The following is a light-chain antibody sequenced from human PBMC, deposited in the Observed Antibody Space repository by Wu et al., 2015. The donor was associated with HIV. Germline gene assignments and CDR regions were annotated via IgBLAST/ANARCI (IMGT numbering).Light chain of an antibody. V-gene: IGKV3D-15*01. Sequence: EIVLTQSPDTLSLSPGERATLSCRASQSVNSFLAWYQQKPGQAPRLLIYDASNRATGIPARFSGSVSGTEFTLTISSLQSEDFAVYYCQQYNNWLPLTFGGGTKVEIK. CDR1: QSVNSF. CDR3: QQYNNWLPLT. CDR2: DAS. J-gene: IGKJ4*01.